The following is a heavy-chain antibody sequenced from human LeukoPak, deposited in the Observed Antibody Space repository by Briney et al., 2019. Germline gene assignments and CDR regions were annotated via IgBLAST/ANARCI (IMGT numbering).Heavy chain of an antibody. Sequence: SGGSLRLSCAASGFTFSNAWMSWVRQAPGKGLEWVGFIRSKAYGGTTEYAASVKGRFTISRDDSKSIAYLQMNSLKTEDTAVYYCTRSTPYYYDSSGYYQNFVYWGQGTLVTVSS. CDR2: IRSKAYGGTT. D-gene: IGHD3-22*01. V-gene: IGHV3-49*04. CDR1: GFTFSNAW. J-gene: IGHJ4*02. CDR3: TRSTPYYYDSSGYYQNFVY.